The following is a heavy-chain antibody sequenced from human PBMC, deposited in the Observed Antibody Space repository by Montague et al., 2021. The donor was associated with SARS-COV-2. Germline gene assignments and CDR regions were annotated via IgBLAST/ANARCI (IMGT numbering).Heavy chain of an antibody. CDR3: ARAVTTGIDWFDP. CDR2: IYYSGST. Sequence: SETLSLTCTVSSGSISSYYWSWIRQPPGKGLEWIGYIYYSGSTNYNPSLKSRVSISLDTSKNQFSLRLNSVTAADTAVYYCARAVTTGIDWFDPWGQGTLAIVSS. V-gene: IGHV4-59*01. D-gene: IGHD4-17*01. CDR1: SGSISSYY. J-gene: IGHJ5*02.